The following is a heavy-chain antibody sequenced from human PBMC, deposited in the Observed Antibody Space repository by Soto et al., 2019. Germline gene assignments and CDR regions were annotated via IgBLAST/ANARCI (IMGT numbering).Heavy chain of an antibody. V-gene: IGHV4-39*01. CDR3: ARRERAAGTDWWFDP. CDR2: IYYRGST. CDR1: GGSISSSSFH. D-gene: IGHD6-13*01. Sequence: SETLSLTCTVSGGSISSSSFHWGRIRQPPGKRLEWIGSIYYRGSTYYSQSLKSRVTISVDTSKNQFSLKLSSVTAADTAVYYCARRERAAGTDWWFDPWGQGTLVTVS. J-gene: IGHJ5*02.